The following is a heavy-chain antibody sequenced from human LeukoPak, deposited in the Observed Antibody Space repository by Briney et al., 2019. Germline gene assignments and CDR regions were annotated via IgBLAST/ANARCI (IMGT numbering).Heavy chain of an antibody. CDR1: GYTFTSYD. V-gene: IGHV1-8*03. D-gene: IGHD4-23*01. Sequence: ASVKVSCKASGYTFTSYDINWVRQATGQGLEWMGWMNPNSGNTGYAQKFQGRVTITRNTSISTAYMELSSLRSEDTAVYYCARGRTVEDAFDIWGQGTMVTVSS. CDR2: MNPNSGNT. CDR3: ARGRTVEDAFDI. J-gene: IGHJ3*02.